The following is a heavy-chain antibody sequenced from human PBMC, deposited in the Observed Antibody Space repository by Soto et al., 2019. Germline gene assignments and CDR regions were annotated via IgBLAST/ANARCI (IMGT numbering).Heavy chain of an antibody. CDR1: GYTFTSYA. CDR3: AKDIWQLAPALYGMDV. CDR2: INAGNGNT. Sequence: ASVKVSCKASGYTFTSYAMHWVRQAPGQRLEWMGWINAGNGNTKYSQKFQGRVTITRDTSASTAYMELSSLRAEDTALYYCAKDIWQLAPALYGMDVWGQGTTVTVSS. D-gene: IGHD6-13*01. J-gene: IGHJ6*02. V-gene: IGHV1-3*01.